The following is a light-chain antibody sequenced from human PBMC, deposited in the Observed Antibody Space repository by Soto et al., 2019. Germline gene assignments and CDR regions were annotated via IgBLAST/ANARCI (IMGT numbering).Light chain of an antibody. CDR2: DVS. Sequence: QSVLTQPASVSGSPGQSITISCTGTSSDIGDSNYVSWYQQHPGKAPKLVIYDVSNRPSGVSNRLSGSKSANTASLTISGLQAEDEADYYCSSSRSSSTSYVFGTGTKVTVL. CDR1: SSDIGDSNY. CDR3: SSSRSSSTSYV. V-gene: IGLV2-14*03. J-gene: IGLJ1*01.